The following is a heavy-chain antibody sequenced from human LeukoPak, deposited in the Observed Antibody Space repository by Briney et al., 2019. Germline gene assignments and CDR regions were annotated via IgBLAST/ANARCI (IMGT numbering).Heavy chain of an antibody. J-gene: IGHJ5*02. CDR1: GGSISSGGYY. CDR2: IYYSGST. D-gene: IGHD3-22*01. V-gene: IGHV4-31*03. CDR3: ARREGYSWFDP. Sequence: PSETLSLTCTVSGGSISSGGYYWSWIRQHPGKGLEWIGYIYYSGSTNYNPSLKSRVTISVDTSKNQFSLKLSSVTAADTAVYYCARREGYSWFDPGAREPWSPSPQ.